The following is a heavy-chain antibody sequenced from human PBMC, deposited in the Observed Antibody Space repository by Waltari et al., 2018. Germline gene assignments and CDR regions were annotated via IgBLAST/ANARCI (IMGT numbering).Heavy chain of an antibody. CDR1: GFTFSSYW. J-gene: IGHJ5*02. Sequence: EVQLVESGGGLVQPGGSLRLSCAASGFTFSSYWMGWVRQAQGKGGEWVANIKQDGSEKYYVDSVKDRFTISRENAKNSLYLQMNSLRAEDTAVYYCASSGGSALFDPWGQGTLVTVSS. D-gene: IGHD2-15*01. CDR2: IKQDGSEK. CDR3: ASSGGSALFDP. V-gene: IGHV3-7*01.